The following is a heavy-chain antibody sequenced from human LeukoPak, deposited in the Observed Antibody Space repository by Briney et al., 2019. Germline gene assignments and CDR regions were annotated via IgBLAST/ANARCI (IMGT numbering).Heavy chain of an antibody. CDR2: ISSSSKTK. CDR1: GFTFSSYG. V-gene: IGHV3-48*01. Sequence: GGSLRLSCAASGFTFSSYGMNWVRQAPGKGLEWVSYISSSSKTKYYADSVKGRFTISRDNAKNSLYLQMNSLTAEDTAVYYCAREFGGSGSYYPPFDYWGQGTLVTVSS. CDR3: AREFGGSGSYYPPFDY. J-gene: IGHJ4*02. D-gene: IGHD3-10*01.